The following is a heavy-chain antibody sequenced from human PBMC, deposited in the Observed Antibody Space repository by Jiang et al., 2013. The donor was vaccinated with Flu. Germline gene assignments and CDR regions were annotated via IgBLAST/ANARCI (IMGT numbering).Heavy chain of an antibody. CDR1: GFTFSSYA. D-gene: IGHD3-3*01. Sequence: VQLLESGGGLVQPGGSLRLSCAASGFTFSSYAMSWVRQAPGKGLEWVSAISGSGGSTHYADSVKGRFTISRDNSKNTLYLQMNSLRAEDTAVYYCAGRISISGVIEYWGQGTLVTVSS. V-gene: IGHV3-23*01. CDR3: AGRISISGVIEY. J-gene: IGHJ4*02. CDR2: ISGSGGST.